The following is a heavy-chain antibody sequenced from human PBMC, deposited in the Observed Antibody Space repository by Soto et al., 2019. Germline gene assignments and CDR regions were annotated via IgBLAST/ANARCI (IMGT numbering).Heavy chain of an antibody. CDR2: ISGSGGAT. CDR1: GLTLSGYA. J-gene: IGHJ4*02. CDR3: AKGPGGSRHYFDY. D-gene: IGHD1-26*01. Sequence: EVQLLESGGGLVQPGGSLRLSCAASGLTLSGYAMTWVRQAPGKGLEWVSGISGSGGATYYADSVKGRFTISIYNSQNTLYLQMNSMRPEDTAVYYCAKGPGGSRHYFDYWGQGTLVTVSS. V-gene: IGHV3-23*01.